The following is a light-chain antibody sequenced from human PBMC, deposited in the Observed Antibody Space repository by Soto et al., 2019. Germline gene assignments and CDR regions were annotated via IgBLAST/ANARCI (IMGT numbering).Light chain of an antibody. CDR2: GAS. V-gene: IGKV3-20*01. Sequence: EIVLTQSPGTLSLSPGERATLSCRASQSVSNNYLAWYQQKPGQAPRLLIYGASSRATGIPDRFSGSGSGTEFTLTISSLQSEDFAVYFCQQYNDWPPITFGGGTKVDIK. CDR1: QSVSNNY. J-gene: IGKJ4*01. CDR3: QQYNDWPPIT.